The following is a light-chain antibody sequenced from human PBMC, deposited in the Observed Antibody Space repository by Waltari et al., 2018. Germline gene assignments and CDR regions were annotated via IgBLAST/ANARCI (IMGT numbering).Light chain of an antibody. CDR3: LQYGTSPFT. CDR2: GAS. Sequence: EIVLPQSPGTLSLSPGDRATLSCRASQRVSSSYLAWYQQKPGRAPRLLIYGASSRATGIPDRFSDSGSGTDFTLTISRLEPEDFAVYYCLQYGTSPFTFGQGTKLEIK. V-gene: IGKV3-20*01. J-gene: IGKJ2*01. CDR1: QRVSSSY.